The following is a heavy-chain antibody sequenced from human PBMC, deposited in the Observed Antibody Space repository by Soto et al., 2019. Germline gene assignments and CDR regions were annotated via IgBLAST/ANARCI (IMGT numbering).Heavy chain of an antibody. CDR3: AKSVYNWNDGFFDY. CDR1: QFTFSSYS. D-gene: IGHD1-1*01. J-gene: IGHJ4*02. V-gene: IGHV3-30*02. Sequence: GSLRLSCAASQFTFSSYSMHWVRQVPGKGLVWFSHINNDEINKYYADSVKGRFTISRDNSKNTLYLQMNSLRAEDTAVYYCAKSVYNWNDGFFDYWGQGTLVTVSS. CDR2: INNDEINK.